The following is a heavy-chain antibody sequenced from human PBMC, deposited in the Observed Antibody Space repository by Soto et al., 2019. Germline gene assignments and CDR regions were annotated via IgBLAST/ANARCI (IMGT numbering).Heavy chain of an antibody. D-gene: IGHD3-22*01. V-gene: IGHV1-18*01. J-gene: IGHJ4*02. CDR2: ISAYNGNT. Sequence: GASVKVSCKASGYTFTSYGISWVRQAPGQRLEWMGWISAYNGNTNYAQKLQGRVTMTTDTSTSTAYMELRSLRSDDTAVYYCARDPLTVTYYYDSSGYRFDYWGQGTLVTVSS. CDR3: ARDPLTVTYYYDSSGYRFDY. CDR1: GYTFTSYG.